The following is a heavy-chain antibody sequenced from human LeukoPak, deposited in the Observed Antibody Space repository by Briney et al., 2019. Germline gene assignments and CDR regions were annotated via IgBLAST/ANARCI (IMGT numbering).Heavy chain of an antibody. V-gene: IGHV3-48*04. D-gene: IGHD2-15*01. J-gene: IGHJ4*02. CDR3: VSPAAEYYFDY. CDR1: GFTFSSYS. CDR2: ISSSSTI. Sequence: GGSLRLSCAASGFTFSSYSMNWVRQAPGKGLEWVSYISSSSTIYYADSVKGRFTISRDNAKNSLYLQMNSLRAEDTAVYYCVSPAAEYYFDYWGQGTLVTVSS.